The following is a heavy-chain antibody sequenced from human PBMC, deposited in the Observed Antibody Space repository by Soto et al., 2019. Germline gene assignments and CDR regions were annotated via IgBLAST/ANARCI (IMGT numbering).Heavy chain of an antibody. J-gene: IGHJ6*02. CDR2: IYYSGST. CDR3: ATLYSGTYGMDV. CDR1: GGSISSYY. Sequence: PSETLSLTCTVSGGSISSYYWSWIRQPPGKGLEWIGYIYYSGSTNYNPSLKSRVTISVDTSKNQFSLKLSFVTAADTAVYYCATLYSGTYGMDVWGQGTTVTVSS. V-gene: IGHV4-59*01. D-gene: IGHD1-26*01.